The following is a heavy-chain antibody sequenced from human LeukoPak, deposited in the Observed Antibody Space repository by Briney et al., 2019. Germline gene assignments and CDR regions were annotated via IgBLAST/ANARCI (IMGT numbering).Heavy chain of an antibody. V-gene: IGHV3-33*06. CDR2: IHNYGTQG. Sequence: PGTXLRLSCAASGFTFSRLGMQWVRQAPGKGLEGVAVIHNYGTQGQYGDSVKGRFTISKDNSQNTLHLQLNNLRDADTGVYYCAKEGDEFRGYLDVWGKGTTVTVSS. CDR1: GFTFSRLG. CDR3: AKEGDEFRGYLDV. D-gene: IGHD2-21*02. J-gene: IGHJ6*03.